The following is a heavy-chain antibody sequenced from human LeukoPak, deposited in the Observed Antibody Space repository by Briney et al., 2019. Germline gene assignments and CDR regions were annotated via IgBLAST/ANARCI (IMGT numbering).Heavy chain of an antibody. D-gene: IGHD1-26*01. CDR1: GFTFSSYS. V-gene: IGHV3-21*01. J-gene: IGHJ4*02. CDR3: ARDSANVVGAKSIFDY. CDR2: ISSSSSSYI. Sequence: PGGSLRLSCAASGFTFSSYSMNWVRQAPGKGLEWVSSISSSSSSYIYSADSVKGRFTISRDNAKNSLHLQMSSLRAEDTAVYYCARDSANVVGAKSIFDYWGEGALVTVSS.